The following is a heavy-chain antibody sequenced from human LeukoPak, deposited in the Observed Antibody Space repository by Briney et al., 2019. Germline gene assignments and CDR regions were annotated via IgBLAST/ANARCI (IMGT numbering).Heavy chain of an antibody. CDR2: INPSSGGT. CDR3: ARDRGSSWYVDY. V-gene: IGHV1-2*02. D-gene: IGHD6-13*01. Sequence: ASVKVSCKTSGYSFTSYYIHWVRQAPGQGLEWMGWINPSSGGTEYAQKFQGRVTMTADTPISTAYMELSRLRSDDTAVYYCARDRGSSWYVDYWGQGTLVTVSS. J-gene: IGHJ4*02. CDR1: GYSFTSYY.